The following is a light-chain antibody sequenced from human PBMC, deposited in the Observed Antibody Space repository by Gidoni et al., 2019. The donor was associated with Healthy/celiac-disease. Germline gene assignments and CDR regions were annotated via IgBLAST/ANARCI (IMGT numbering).Light chain of an antibody. CDR1: QGISSY. Sequence: AIRITQSPSSLSASTGDRVTITCRASQGISSYLAWYQQKPGKAPKLLIYAASTLQSGVPSRFSGSRSGTDFTLTISCLQSEDFATYYCQQYYSYLFFGGGTKVEIK. CDR3: QQYYSYLF. CDR2: AAS. J-gene: IGKJ4*01. V-gene: IGKV1-8*01.